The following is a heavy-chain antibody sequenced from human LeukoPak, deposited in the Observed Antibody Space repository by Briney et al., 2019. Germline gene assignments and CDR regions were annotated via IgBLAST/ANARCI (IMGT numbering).Heavy chain of an antibody. V-gene: IGHV1-46*01. CDR2: INPSGGST. CDR1: GYTFTSYG. CDR3: AREDGDYGKIFDY. D-gene: IGHD4-17*01. J-gene: IGHJ4*02. Sequence: ASVKVSCKASGYTFTSYGISWVRQAPGQGLEWMGIINPSGGSTSYAQKFQGRVTMTRDTSTSTVYMELSSLRSEDTAVYYCAREDGDYGKIFDYWGQGTLVTVSS.